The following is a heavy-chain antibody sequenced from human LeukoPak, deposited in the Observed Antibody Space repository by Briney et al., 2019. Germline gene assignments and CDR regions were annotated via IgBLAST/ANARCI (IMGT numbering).Heavy chain of an antibody. CDR3: AHLPPSISGRVQEDWFDP. D-gene: IGHD1-26*01. CDR1: GFSLTTLGVG. CDR2: IYWDDDK. Sequence: SGPTLVKPTQTLTLTCTFSGFSLTTLGVGVGWIRQPPGKAPEWPALIYWDDDKRYSPSLKNRVTIAKDTSKNQVVLTMTNLDPMDTGTYYSAHLPPSISGRVQEDWFDPWGQGTLVIVSS. J-gene: IGHJ5*02. V-gene: IGHV2-5*02.